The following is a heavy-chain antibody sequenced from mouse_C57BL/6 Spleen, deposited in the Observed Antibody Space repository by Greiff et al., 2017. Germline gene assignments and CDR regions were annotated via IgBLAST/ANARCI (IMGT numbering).Heavy chain of an antibody. Sequence: EVQGVESGGGLVKPGGSLKLSCAASGFTFSSYAMSWVRQTPEKRLEWVATISDGGSYTYYPDNVKGRYTIYRDNAKNNLYLQMSHLKSEDTAMYYCARNDYDYFDYWGQGTTLTVSS. J-gene: IGHJ2*01. CDR3: ARNDYDYFDY. CDR1: GFTFSSYA. CDR2: ISDGGSYT. D-gene: IGHD2-4*01. V-gene: IGHV5-4*01.